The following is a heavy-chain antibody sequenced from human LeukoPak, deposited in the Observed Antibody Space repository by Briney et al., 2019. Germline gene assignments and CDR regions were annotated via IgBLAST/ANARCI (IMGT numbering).Heavy chain of an antibody. J-gene: IGHJ2*01. D-gene: IGHD3-3*01. Sequence: SETLSLTCTVSGGSISSSSYYWGWIRQPPGKGLEWIGSIYYSGSTYYNPSLKSRVTISVDTSKNQFSLKLSSVTAADTAVYYCGSPAPTYYDFWSGDWYFDLWGRGTLVTVSS. CDR3: GSPAPTYYDFWSGDWYFDL. V-gene: IGHV4-39*01. CDR2: IYYSGST. CDR1: GGSISSSSYY.